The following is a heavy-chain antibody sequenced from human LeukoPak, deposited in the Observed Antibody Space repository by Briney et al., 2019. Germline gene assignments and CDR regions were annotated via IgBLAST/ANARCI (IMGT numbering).Heavy chain of an antibody. V-gene: IGHV3-53*01. CDR1: GFTGSYNF. Sequence: PGGSLRLSCEASGFTGSYNFMGWVRQAPGKGLEWVSIIHIGGTTYYADSVKGRFTISRDNFKNTLYLQMNTLRAEDTAVYYCARDRGSDWGQGTLVTVSS. D-gene: IGHD2-15*01. CDR2: IHIGGTT. CDR3: ARDRGSD. J-gene: IGHJ4*02.